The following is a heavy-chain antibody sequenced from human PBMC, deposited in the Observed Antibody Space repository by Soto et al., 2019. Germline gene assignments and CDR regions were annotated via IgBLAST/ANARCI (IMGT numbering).Heavy chain of an antibody. CDR2: INPNSGNT. D-gene: IGHD6-13*01. CDR1: GYTITGYC. J-gene: IGHJ4*02. V-gene: IGHV1-2*02. CDR3: WVRDSSSWYDHKVPDFDY. Sequence: ASVKVSCKASGYTITGYCMHWVRQAPGQGLEWMGWINPNSGNTGYAQKFQGRVTMTRNTSISTAYMELSSLRSEATAVYYCWVRDSSSWYDHKVPDFDYWGQGTLVTVSS.